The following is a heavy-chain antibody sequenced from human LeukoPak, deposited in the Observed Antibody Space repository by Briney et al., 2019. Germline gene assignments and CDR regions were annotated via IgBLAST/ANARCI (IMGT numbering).Heavy chain of an antibody. D-gene: IGHD3-9*01. J-gene: IGHJ4*02. V-gene: IGHV3-23*01. CDR3: AKVLSYDILTGYDY. CDR2: ISGSGGST. Sequence: GGSLRLSCAASGFTFSSYAMSWVRQAPGKGLESVSAISGSGGSTYYADSVKGRFTISRDNSKNTLYLQMNSLRAEDTAVYHCAKVLSYDILTGYDYWGQGTLVTVSS. CDR1: GFTFSSYA.